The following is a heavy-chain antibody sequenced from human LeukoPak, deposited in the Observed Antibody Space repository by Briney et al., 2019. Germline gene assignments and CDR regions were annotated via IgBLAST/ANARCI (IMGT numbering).Heavy chain of an antibody. J-gene: IGHJ4*02. CDR2: IYYSGST. V-gene: IGHV4-38-2*02. D-gene: IGHD3-22*01. Sequence: PSETLSLTCTVSGYTISSGYYWGWIRQPPGKGLEWIGSIYYSGSTYYNPSLKSRVTISVGTSKNQFSLKLSSVTAADTAVYYCARDRDPSYYYDSSGYYYDYWGQGTLVTVSS. CDR1: GYTISSGYY. CDR3: ARDRDPSYYYDSSGYYYDY.